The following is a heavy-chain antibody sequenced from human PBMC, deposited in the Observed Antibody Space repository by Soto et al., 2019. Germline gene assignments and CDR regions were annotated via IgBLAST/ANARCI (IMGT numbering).Heavy chain of an antibody. V-gene: IGHV3-23*01. CDR3: AKTYYVDTSGRASAI. J-gene: IGHJ3*02. D-gene: IGHD3-22*01. CDR1: GFTFSSYA. Sequence: PGGSLRLSCAAFGFTFSSYAMSWVRQAPGKGLEWVSTISGNGGYTYYADSVKGRFTISRDNSKNTLYLQMNSLRAEDTAVYYCAKTYYVDTSGRASAIWGQGTMVTVFS. CDR2: ISGNGGYT.